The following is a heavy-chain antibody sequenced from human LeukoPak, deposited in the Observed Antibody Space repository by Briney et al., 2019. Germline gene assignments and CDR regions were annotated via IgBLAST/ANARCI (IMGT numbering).Heavy chain of an antibody. J-gene: IGHJ4*02. CDR2: ISGSGNAK. CDR3: ARDCVYALDY. Sequence: PGGSLRLSCAASGFSFSSYSMNWVRQAPGKGLEWVSYISGSGNAKHYTDSVKGRFTISRDNAKNALYLQMNSLRAEDTAVYFFARDCVYALDYWGQGTLVTVSS. D-gene: IGHD2/OR15-2a*01. V-gene: IGHV3-48*01. CDR1: GFSFSSYS.